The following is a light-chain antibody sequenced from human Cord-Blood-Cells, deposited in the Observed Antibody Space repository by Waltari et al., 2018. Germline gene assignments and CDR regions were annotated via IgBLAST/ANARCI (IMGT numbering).Light chain of an antibody. CDR1: SLSSYY. CDR2: GKN. CDR3: NSRDSSGNHLV. Sequence: SSELTQDPAVSVALGQTVRLHCQGDSLSSYYASRYQQKPGQAPVLVIYGKNNRPSGIPDRFSGSSSGNTASLTITGAQAEDEADYYCNSRDSSGNHLVFGTGTKVTVL. V-gene: IGLV3-19*01. J-gene: IGLJ1*01.